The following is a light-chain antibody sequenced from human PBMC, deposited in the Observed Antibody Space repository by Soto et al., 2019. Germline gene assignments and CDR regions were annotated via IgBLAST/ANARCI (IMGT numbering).Light chain of an antibody. J-gene: IGKJ5*01. V-gene: IGKV1-9*01. CDR3: QQLNSFPIT. Sequence: DIQLTQSPSFLSASVGDRVTITCRASQGISSYLAWYQQKPGKAPKLLIYAASTLQSGVPSRFSGSGSGTEFPLTISSLQPEDFATYYCQQLNSFPITFGQGTRLEMK. CDR2: AAS. CDR1: QGISSY.